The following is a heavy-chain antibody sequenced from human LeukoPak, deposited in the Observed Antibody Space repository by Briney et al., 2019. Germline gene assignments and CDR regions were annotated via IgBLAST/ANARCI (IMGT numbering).Heavy chain of an antibody. CDR3: ARHHYQLSALDY. V-gene: IGHV4-59*08. J-gene: IGHJ4*02. D-gene: IGHD2-2*01. CDR2: IYYSGST. CDR1: GDSINNYY. Sequence: SETLSLTCSVSGDSINNYYWNWIRQPPGKGLEWIGYIYYSGSTRYNPSLQSRVTMSIGTSKTQFSLKLDSVTAADTAVYYCARHHYQLSALDYWGQGTLVTVSS.